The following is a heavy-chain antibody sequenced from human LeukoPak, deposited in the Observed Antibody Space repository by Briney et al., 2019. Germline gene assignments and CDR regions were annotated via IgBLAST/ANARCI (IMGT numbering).Heavy chain of an antibody. J-gene: IGHJ5*02. CDR1: GYTLTGYY. CDR3: ARESTVAAAGTVWFDP. D-gene: IGHD6-13*01. CDR2: INPNSGGT. Sequence: ASVKVSCKASGYTLTGYYMHWVRQAPGQGLEWMGWINPNSGGTNYAQKFQGRVTMTRDTSISTAYMELSRLRSDDTAVYYCARESTVAAAGTVWFDPWGQGTLVTVSS. V-gene: IGHV1-2*02.